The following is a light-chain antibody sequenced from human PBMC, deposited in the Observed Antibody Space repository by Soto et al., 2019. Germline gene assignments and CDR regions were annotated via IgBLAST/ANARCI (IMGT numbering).Light chain of an antibody. CDR1: QSVSSSY. CDR3: QQYGSASWT. V-gene: IGKV3-20*01. J-gene: IGKJ1*01. CDR2: GAS. Sequence: EIVLTQSPGTLSLSPGEKATLSCRASQSVSSSYLAWYQQKPGQAPRLLIYGASSRATGIPDRFSGSGSGTDFTLTISRLEPEDFALYYCQQYGSASWTVGQGTEVEIK.